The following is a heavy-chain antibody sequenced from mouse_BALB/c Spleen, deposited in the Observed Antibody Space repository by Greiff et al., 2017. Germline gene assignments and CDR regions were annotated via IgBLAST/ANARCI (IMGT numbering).Heavy chain of an antibody. J-gene: IGHJ4*01. V-gene: IGHV3-2*02. Sequence: EVKLMESGPGLVKPSQSLSLTCTVTGYSITSDYAWYWIRQFPGNKLEWMGYISYSGSTSYNPSLKSRISITRDTSKNQFFLQLNSVTTEDTATYYCARFYYGSSYDYYAMDYWGQGTSVTVAS. CDR2: ISYSGST. CDR1: GYSITSDYA. D-gene: IGHD1-1*01. CDR3: ARFYYGSSYDYYAMDY.